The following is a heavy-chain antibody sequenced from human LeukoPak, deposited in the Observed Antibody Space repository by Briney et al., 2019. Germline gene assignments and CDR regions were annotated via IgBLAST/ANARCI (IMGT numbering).Heavy chain of an antibody. J-gene: IGHJ5*02. CDR3: AREGYCSSTSCYGNWFDP. D-gene: IGHD2-2*01. V-gene: IGHV3-66*01. CDR2: IYSGGST. CDR1: GFTVSSNY. Sequence: PGGSLRLSCAASGFTVSSNYMSWVRQAPGKGLEWVSVIYSGGSTYYADSVKGRFTISRDNSKNTLYLQMNSLRAEDTAVYYCAREGYCSSTSCYGNWFDPWGQGTLVTVSS.